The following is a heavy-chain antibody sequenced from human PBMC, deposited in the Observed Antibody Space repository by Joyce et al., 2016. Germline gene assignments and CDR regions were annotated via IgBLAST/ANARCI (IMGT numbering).Heavy chain of an antibody. CDR1: GDSISSGNW. CDR2: IYHTGEA. Sequence: QVQLQESGPGLVKPSGTLSLTCAVSGDSISSGNWWNWVRQPPGKGLEWIGEIYHTGEANYNPSLKSRVSISVASSKNLCSLSLTSVTAADTAVYYCARDQGSSPGFWGQGTLVTVSS. D-gene: IGHD2-2*01. V-gene: IGHV4-4*02. CDR3: ARDQGSSPGF. J-gene: IGHJ4*02.